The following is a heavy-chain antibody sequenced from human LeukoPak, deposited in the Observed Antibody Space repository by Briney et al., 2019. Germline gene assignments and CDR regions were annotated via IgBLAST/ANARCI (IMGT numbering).Heavy chain of an antibody. D-gene: IGHD3-10*01. Sequence: ASVKVSCKASGYTFTSYAMNWVRQAPGQGLEWMGWINTNTGNPTYAQGFTGRFVFSLDTSVSTAYLQISSLKAEDTAVYYCASSMVRGVITYYYYMDVWGKGTTVTVSS. CDR1: GYTFTSYA. CDR3: ASSMVRGVITYYYYMDV. V-gene: IGHV7-4-1*02. CDR2: INTNTGNP. J-gene: IGHJ6*03.